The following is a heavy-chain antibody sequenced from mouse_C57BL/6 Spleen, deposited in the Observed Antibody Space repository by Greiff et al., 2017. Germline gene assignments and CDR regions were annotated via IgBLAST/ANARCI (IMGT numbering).Heavy chain of an antibody. V-gene: IGHV1-26*01. CDR2: INPNNGGT. CDR3: ARGSNWDDY. Sequence: VQLQQSGPELVKPGASVKISCKASGYTFTDYYMNWVKQSHGKCLEWIGDINPNNGGTSYNQKFKGKATLTVDKSSSTAYMELRSLTSEDSAVYYCARGSNWDDYWGQGTTLTVSS. CDR1: GYTFTDYY. J-gene: IGHJ2*01. D-gene: IGHD4-1*01.